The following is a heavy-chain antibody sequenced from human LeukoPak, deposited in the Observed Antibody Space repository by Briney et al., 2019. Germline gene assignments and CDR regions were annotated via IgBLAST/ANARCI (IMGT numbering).Heavy chain of an antibody. D-gene: IGHD2-2*01. V-gene: IGHV3-21*01. J-gene: IGHJ4*02. Sequence: GGSLRLSCAASGFTFSSYSMNWVRQTPGKGLEWVSSISSSSGYINYADSVKGRFTVSRDNAKNSLYLQMNSLRAEDTAVYYCARDSGYCSSTGCYVHYFDYWGQGTLVTVSS. CDR2: ISSSSGYI. CDR1: GFTFSSYS. CDR3: ARDSGYCSSTGCYVHYFDY.